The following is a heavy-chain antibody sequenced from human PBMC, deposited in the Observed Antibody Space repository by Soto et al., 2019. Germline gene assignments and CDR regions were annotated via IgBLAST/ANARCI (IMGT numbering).Heavy chain of an antibody. D-gene: IGHD2-21*02. CDR2: IIPIFGTA. J-gene: IGHJ2*01. V-gene: IGHV1-69*12. CDR3: ARGGLLDCFFWYFDL. CDR1: GGTFSSYA. Sequence: QVQLVQSGAEVKKPGSSVKVSCKASGGTFSSYAISWVRQAPGQGLEWMGGIIPIFGTANYAQKFQGRVTIIADESTSAAYLELSSLRSEDTAVYYCARGGLLDCFFWYFDLWGRGTLVTVSS.